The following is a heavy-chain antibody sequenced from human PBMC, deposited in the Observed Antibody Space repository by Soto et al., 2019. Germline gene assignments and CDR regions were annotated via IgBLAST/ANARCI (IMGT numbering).Heavy chain of an antibody. CDR1: GGSISSSNW. CDR3: ARGDYDSYAGNWFDP. J-gene: IGHJ5*02. D-gene: IGHD3-16*01. CDR2: IYHSGST. Sequence: QVQLQESGPGLVKPSGTLSLTCAVSGGSISSSNWWSWVRQPPGKGLEWIGEIYHSGSTNYNPSLKSRVTISVDKSTNQFSLKLSSVTAADTAVYYCARGDYDSYAGNWFDPWGQGTLVTVSS. V-gene: IGHV4-4*02.